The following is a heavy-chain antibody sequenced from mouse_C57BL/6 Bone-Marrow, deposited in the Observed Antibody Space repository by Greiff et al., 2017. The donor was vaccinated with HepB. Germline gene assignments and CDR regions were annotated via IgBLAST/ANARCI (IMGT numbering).Heavy chain of an antibody. Sequence: VQLQESGPGMVKPSQSLSLTCTVTGYSITSGYDWHWIRHFPGNKLEWMGYISYSGSTNYNPSLKSRISITHDTSKNHFFLKLNSVTTEDTATYYCAKDNFPLAMDYWGQGTSVTVSS. J-gene: IGHJ4*01. CDR2: ISYSGST. CDR1: GYSITSGYD. CDR3: AKDNFPLAMDY. D-gene: IGHD1-3*01. V-gene: IGHV3-1*01.